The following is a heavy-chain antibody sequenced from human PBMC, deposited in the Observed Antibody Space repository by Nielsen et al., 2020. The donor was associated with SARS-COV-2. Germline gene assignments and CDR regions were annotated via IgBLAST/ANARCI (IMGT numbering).Heavy chain of an antibody. CDR2: ISGGSATI. V-gene: IGHV3-48*01. D-gene: IGHD6-13*01. CDR3: ARSPFHRSSGYGMDV. J-gene: IGHJ6*02. CDR1: GFSFNTYS. Sequence: GGSLRLSCVASGFSFNTYSMNWVRQAPGKGLEWVSYISGGSATIYYADSVKGRFTISRDNVKNSLYLQLSSLSAEDTAVYYCARSPFHRSSGYGMDVWGQGTTVTVSS.